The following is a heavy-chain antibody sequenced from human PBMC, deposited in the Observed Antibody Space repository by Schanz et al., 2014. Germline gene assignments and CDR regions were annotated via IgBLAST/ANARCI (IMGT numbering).Heavy chain of an antibody. CDR3: ARDTTWRLDL. Sequence: QVQLQESGPGLVKPSQTLSLTCTVSGDSISSGGYYWSWIRQHPGKGLEWIGYISYSGVTYYNPSRKSRVTISLDTSKNQFSLTLTSLTAADTAVYYCARDTTWRLDLWGRGTLVTVSS. CDR2: ISYSGVT. CDR1: GDSISSGGYY. J-gene: IGHJ2*01. D-gene: IGHD1-1*01. V-gene: IGHV4-31*03.